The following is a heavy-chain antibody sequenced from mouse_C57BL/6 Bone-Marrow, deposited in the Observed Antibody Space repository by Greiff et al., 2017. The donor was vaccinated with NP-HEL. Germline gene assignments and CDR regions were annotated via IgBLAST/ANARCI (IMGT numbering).Heavy chain of an antibody. Sequence: QVQLQQSGPELVKPGASVKISCKASGYAFSSSWMNWVKQRPGKGLEWIGRIYPGDGDTNYNGKFKGKATLTADKSSSTAYMQLSSLTSEDSAVYFCARVYYGSGRYYAMDYWGQGTSVTVSS. CDR2: IYPGDGDT. CDR3: ARVYYGSGRYYAMDY. D-gene: IGHD1-1*01. CDR1: GYAFSSSW. V-gene: IGHV1-82*01. J-gene: IGHJ4*01.